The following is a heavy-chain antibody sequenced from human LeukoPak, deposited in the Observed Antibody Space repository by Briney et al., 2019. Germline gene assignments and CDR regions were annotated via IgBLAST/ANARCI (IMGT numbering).Heavy chain of an antibody. CDR3: ARGYYDYVWGSYRYPLDY. Sequence: GGSLRLSCAASGFTFSDYYMSWIRQAPGKGLEWVSYISSSDSTIYYADSVKGRFTISRDNAKNSLYLQMNSLRAEDTAVYYCARGYYDYVWGSYRYPLDYWGQGTLVTVSS. J-gene: IGHJ4*02. CDR2: ISSSDSTI. CDR1: GFTFSDYY. V-gene: IGHV3-11*01. D-gene: IGHD3-16*02.